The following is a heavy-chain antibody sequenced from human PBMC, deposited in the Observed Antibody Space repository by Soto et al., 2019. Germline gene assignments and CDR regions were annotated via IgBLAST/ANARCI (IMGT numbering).Heavy chain of an antibody. V-gene: IGHV4-30-4*08. CDR3: ARDKGYHYDS. J-gene: IGHJ5*01. D-gene: IGHD2-15*01. CDR1: GGSISSGNDY. Sequence: QVQLQESGPGLVKPSQTVSLTCTVSGGSISSGNDYWSWIRQPPGKGLEWIGYIHYGGNTNYNPSLKSRLTMSLDTSKNQFSLKLSSVTAADTAVYYCARDKGYHYDSWGQGILVTVSS. CDR2: IHYGGNT.